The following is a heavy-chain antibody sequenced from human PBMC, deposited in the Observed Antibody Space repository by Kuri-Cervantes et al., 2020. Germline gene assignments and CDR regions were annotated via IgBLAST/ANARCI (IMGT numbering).Heavy chain of an antibody. V-gene: IGHV3-30*02. Sequence: GESLKISCAASGFTFSSYGMDWVRQAPGKGLEWVAFIRYDGSNKYYADSVKGRFTISRDNAKNSLFLEMNTLRVEDTALYYCAKDVYSNYDYYYLEVWGKGTTVTVSS. D-gene: IGHD4-11*01. CDR2: IRYDGSNK. CDR1: GFTFSSYG. J-gene: IGHJ6*03. CDR3: AKDVYSNYDYYYLEV.